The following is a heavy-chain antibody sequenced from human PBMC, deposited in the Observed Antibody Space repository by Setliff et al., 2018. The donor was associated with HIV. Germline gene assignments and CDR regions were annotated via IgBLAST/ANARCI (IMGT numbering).Heavy chain of an antibody. CDR1: GDSVSGYY. D-gene: IGHD3-10*01. J-gene: IGHJ6*03. Sequence: SETLSLTCAVSGDSVSGYYWSWIRQPAGRGLEWIGRVHNSAGSNYNPSLKSRVTMSVDTAKNQLSLKLTAVSAADTAVYYCARTLSTMVKTDGYYDYYYMDVWGKGTTVTVSS. CDR2: VHNSAGS. CDR3: ARTLSTMVKTDGYYDYYYMDV. V-gene: IGHV4-59*10.